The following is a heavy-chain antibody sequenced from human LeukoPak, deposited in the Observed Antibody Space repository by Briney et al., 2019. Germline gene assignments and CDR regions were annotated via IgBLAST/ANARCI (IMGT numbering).Heavy chain of an antibody. CDR2: IYYSGST. D-gene: IGHD6-19*01. J-gene: IGHJ4*02. Sequence: PSETLSLTCSVSGGSISSYYWRWIRQPPGKGLEWIGYIYYSGSTNYSPSLKSRVTISVDTSNHQFSLKLSSVAAADTAVYYCARNRYSSGCFFDYWGQGTLVTVSS. CDR3: ARNRYSSGCFFDY. V-gene: IGHV4-59*01. CDR1: GGSISSYY.